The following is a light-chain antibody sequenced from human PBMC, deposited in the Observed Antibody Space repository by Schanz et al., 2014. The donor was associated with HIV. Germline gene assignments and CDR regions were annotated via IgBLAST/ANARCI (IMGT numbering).Light chain of an antibody. CDR2: GAS. J-gene: IGKJ2*01. Sequence: EIVLTQSPGSLSLSPGGRATLSCGASQRLSSSYLAWYQQKRDQPPRLLIYGASTRATGIPARFRGGGSGTEFTLTITTLQPEDFATYYCQQYDTYPYTFGQGTTLDLK. V-gene: IGKV3-20*01. CDR1: QRLSSSY. CDR3: QQYDTYPYT.